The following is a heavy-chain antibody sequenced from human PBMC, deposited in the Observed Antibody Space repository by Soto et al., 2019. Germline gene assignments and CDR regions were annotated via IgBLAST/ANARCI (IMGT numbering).Heavy chain of an antibody. CDR3: ARERPGRAAAFDY. Sequence: QVQLQESGPGLVKPSQTLSLTCTVSGGSISSGGYYWSGIRQHPGKGLEWIGYIYYSGSTYYNPSLKSRVTISVDTSKNQFSLKLSSVTAADTAVYYCARERPGRAAAFDYWGQGTLVTVSS. CDR2: IYYSGST. J-gene: IGHJ4*02. CDR1: GGSISSGGYY. V-gene: IGHV4-31*03. D-gene: IGHD6-13*01.